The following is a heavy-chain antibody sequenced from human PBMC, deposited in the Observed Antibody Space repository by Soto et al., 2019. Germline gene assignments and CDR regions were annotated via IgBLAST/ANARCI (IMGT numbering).Heavy chain of an antibody. CDR2: ISGSGGST. J-gene: IGHJ6*02. CDR1: GFTFSSYA. V-gene: IGHV3-23*01. Sequence: GGSLRLSCAASGFTFSSYAMSWVRQAPGKGLEWVSAISGSGGSTYYADSVKGRFTISRDNSKNTLYLQMNSLRAEDTAVYYCAKPRGFRQLRYYYYGMDVWGQGTTVTVSS. CDR3: AKPRGFRQLRYYYYGMDV. D-gene: IGHD5-18*01.